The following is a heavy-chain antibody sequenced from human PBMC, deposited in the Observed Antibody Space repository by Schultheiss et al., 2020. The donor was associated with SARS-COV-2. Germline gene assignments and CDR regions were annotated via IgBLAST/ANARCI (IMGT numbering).Heavy chain of an antibody. D-gene: IGHD6-13*01. Sequence: SCKASGFTFSDYYMSWIRQAPGKGLEWVSSISSSSSYIYYADSVKGRFTISRDNAKNSLYLQMNSLRAEDTAVCYCARGGAPGTFDYWGQGTLVTVSS. CDR2: ISSSSSYI. J-gene: IGHJ4*02. CDR3: ARGGAPGTFDY. V-gene: IGHV3-11*06. CDR1: GFTFSDYY.